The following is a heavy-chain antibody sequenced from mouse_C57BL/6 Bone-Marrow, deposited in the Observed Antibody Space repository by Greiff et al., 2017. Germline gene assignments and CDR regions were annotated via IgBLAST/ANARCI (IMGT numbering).Heavy chain of an antibody. CDR2: IWSDGST. Sequence: VQLQQSGPGLVAPSQSLSITCTVSGFSLTSYGVHWVRQPPGKGLEWLVVIWSDGSTTYNSALKSRLSISKDNSKSQVFLKMNSLQTDDTAMYYCARASSYASLRFDYWGQGTTLTVSS. CDR3: ARASSYASLRFDY. CDR1: GFSLTSYG. J-gene: IGHJ2*01. V-gene: IGHV2-6*03. D-gene: IGHD1-1*01.